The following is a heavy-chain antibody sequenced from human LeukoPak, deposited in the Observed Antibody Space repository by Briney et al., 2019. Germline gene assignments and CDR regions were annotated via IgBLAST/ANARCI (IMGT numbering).Heavy chain of an antibody. CDR1: GGSVSSGNFY. J-gene: IGHJ3*02. V-gene: IGHV4-61*02. D-gene: IGHD2-21*01. Sequence: PSETLSLTCTVSGGSVSSGNFYWPWIRQPAGNQLEWIGRIHTSGNTNHNPSLWSRVTISTDTSKSQFSLTLNSVTAADTAVYYCARDRGGDSFDIWGQGTTVTVSS. CDR3: ARDRGGDSFDI. CDR2: IHTSGNT.